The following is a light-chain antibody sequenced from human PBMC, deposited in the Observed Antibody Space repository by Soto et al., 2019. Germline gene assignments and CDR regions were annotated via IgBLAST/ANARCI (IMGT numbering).Light chain of an antibody. V-gene: IGLV2-14*01. J-gene: IGLJ3*02. CDR1: SSDVGGYNY. CDR2: DVS. Sequence: QSALTQPASVSGSPGQSITISCTGTSSDVGGYNYVSWYQQHPGKAPKLMIYDVSNRPSGVSNRFSGSKSGNTASLTISGRQAEDDADDYCSTYTSSSTLWVFGGGTKLTVL. CDR3: STYTSSSTLWV.